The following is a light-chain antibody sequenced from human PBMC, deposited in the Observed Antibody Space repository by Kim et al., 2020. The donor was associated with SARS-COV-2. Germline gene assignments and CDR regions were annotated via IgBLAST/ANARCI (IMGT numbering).Light chain of an antibody. CDR3: QHYHSYPYT. CDR1: HNIGIW. V-gene: IGKV1-5*03. CDR2: KAT. J-gene: IGKJ2*01. Sequence: SASIGDRVTITCRASHNIGIWLAWYQQKPGKAPRLLMYKATNLETDVPSRFSGRGSGTEFTLTISSLQPDDVATYYCQHYHSYPYTFGQGTKLEIK.